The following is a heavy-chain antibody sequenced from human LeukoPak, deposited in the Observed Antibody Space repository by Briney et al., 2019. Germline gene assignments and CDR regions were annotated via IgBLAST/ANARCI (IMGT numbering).Heavy chain of an antibody. Sequence: GRSLRLSCAASGFTFSSYGMHWVRQAPGKGLEWVAVIWYDGSNKYYADSVKGRFTISRDNSKNTLYLQMNSRRAEDTAVYYCAKERIAVAGNEGYFDYWGQGTLVTVSS. V-gene: IGHV3-33*06. CDR3: AKERIAVAGNEGYFDY. D-gene: IGHD6-19*01. CDR2: IWYDGSNK. CDR1: GFTFSSYG. J-gene: IGHJ4*02.